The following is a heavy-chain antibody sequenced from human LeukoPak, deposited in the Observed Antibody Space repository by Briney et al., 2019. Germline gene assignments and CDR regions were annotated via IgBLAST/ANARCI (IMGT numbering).Heavy chain of an antibody. D-gene: IGHD3-10*01. Sequence: SETLSLTCAVYGGSFSGYYWSWIRQPPGKGLECIGEINHSGSTNYNPSLKSRVTVSVDTSKNQFSLKLSSVTAADTAVYYCARGGSAYYYGSGSLDYWGQGTLVTVSS. CDR3: ARGGSAYYYGSGSLDY. J-gene: IGHJ4*02. CDR1: GGSFSGYY. CDR2: INHSGST. V-gene: IGHV4-34*01.